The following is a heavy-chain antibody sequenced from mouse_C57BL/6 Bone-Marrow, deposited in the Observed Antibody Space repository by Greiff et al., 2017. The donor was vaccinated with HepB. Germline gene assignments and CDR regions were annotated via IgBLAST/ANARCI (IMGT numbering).Heavy chain of an antibody. J-gene: IGHJ4*01. CDR2: IWRGGST. D-gene: IGHD1-1*01. V-gene: IGHV2-5*01. CDR1: GFSLTSYG. CDR3: AKIPLYYYGSSSYAIDD. Sequence: VQLQQSGPGLVQPSQSLSITCTVSGFSLTSYGVHWVRQSPGKGLEWLGVIWRGGSTDYNAAFMSSLSLTKDNSKSQVFFKRNSLQADDTAIYDGAKIPLYYYGSSSYAIDDWGQGASVTVSS.